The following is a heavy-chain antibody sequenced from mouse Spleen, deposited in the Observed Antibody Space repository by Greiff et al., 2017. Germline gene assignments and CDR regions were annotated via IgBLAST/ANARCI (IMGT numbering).Heavy chain of an antibody. CDR1: GFTFSDYY. V-gene: IGHV5-12*01. CDR3: ARRDYDGYFDY. D-gene: IGHD2-4*01. Sequence: EVHLVESGGGLVQPGGSLKLSCAASGFTFSDYYMYWVRQTPEKRLEWVAYISNGGGSTYYPDTVKGRFTISRDNAKNTLYLQMSRLKSEDTAMYYCARRDYDGYFDYWGQGTTLTVSS. J-gene: IGHJ2*01. CDR2: ISNGGGST.